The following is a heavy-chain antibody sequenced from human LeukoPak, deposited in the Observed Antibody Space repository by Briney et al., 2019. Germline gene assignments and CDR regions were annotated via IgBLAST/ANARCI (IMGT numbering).Heavy chain of an antibody. CDR2: ISCDGSNK. CDR3: ARDLEDYYDSSGPGDY. CDR1: GFTFSSYA. Sequence: PGGSLRLSCAASGFTFSSYAMHWVRQAPGKGLECVAVISCDGSNKYYADSVKGRFTISRDNSKNTLYLQMNSLRDEDTAVYYCARDLEDYYDSSGPGDYWGQGTLVTVSS. V-gene: IGHV3-30-3*01. J-gene: IGHJ4*02. D-gene: IGHD3-22*01.